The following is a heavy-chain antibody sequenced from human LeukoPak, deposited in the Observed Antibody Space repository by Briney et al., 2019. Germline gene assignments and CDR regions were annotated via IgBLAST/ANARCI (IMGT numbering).Heavy chain of an antibody. CDR3: ARGLGLRLGELSLSPYFDY. D-gene: IGHD3-16*02. J-gene: IGHJ4*02. V-gene: IGHV4-61*02. Sequence: SETLSLTCTVPGGSISSGSYYWSWIRQPAGKGLEWIGRIYTSGSTNYNPSLKSRVTISVDTSKNQFSLKLSSVTAADTAVYYCARGLGLRLGELSLSPYFDYWGQGTLVTVSS. CDR2: IYTSGST. CDR1: GGSISSGSYY.